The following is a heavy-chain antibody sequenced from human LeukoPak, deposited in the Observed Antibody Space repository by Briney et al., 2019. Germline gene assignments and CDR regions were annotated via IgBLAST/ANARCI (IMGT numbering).Heavy chain of an antibody. CDR1: GFTFSSYA. D-gene: IGHD2-2*01. J-gene: IGHJ4*02. V-gene: IGHV3-23*01. CDR2: ISGSGGGT. CDR3: AKGGSGAPYAEFDY. Sequence: PGGSLRLSCAASGFTFSSYAMSWVRQAPGKGLEWVSAISGSGGGTYYADSVKGRFTISRDNSKNTLYLQMNSLRAEDTAVYYCAKGGSGAPYAEFDYWGQGTLVTVSS.